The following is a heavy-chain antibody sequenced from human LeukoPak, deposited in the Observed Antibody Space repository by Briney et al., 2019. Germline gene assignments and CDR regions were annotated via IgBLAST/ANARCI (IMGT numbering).Heavy chain of an antibody. CDR3: ARSRVVPAAIRYYYYGMDV. J-gene: IGHJ6*02. CDR1: GGSFSGYY. V-gene: IGHV4-34*01. CDR2: INHSGST. Sequence: PSETLSLTCAVYGGSFSGYYWSWLRQPPGKGLEWIGEINHSGSTNYNPSLKSRVTISVDTSKNQFSLKLSSVTAADTAVYYCARSRVVPAAIRYYYYGMDVWGQGTTVTVSS. D-gene: IGHD2-2*01.